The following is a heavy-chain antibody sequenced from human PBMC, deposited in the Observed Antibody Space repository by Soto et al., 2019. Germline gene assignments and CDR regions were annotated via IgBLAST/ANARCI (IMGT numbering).Heavy chain of an antibody. CDR2: IYYSGST. D-gene: IGHD2-2*01. J-gene: IGHJ5*02. CDR1: GGSISSGGYY. V-gene: IGHV4-31*03. Sequence: SETLSLTCTVSGGSISSGGYYWSWIRRHPGKGLEWIGYIYYSGSTYYNPSLKSRVTISADTSKNQFSLKLSSVTAADTAVYYCAREGYCSSTSCYEFYWFDPWGQGTLVTVSS. CDR3: AREGYCSSTSCYEFYWFDP.